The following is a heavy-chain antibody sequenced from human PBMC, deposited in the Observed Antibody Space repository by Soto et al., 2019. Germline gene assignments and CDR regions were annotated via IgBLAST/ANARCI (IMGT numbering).Heavy chain of an antibody. CDR1: GFTFSNYA. CDR3: AKDRRIAAAGKNYFDY. CDR2: ISGSGGST. J-gene: IGHJ4*02. V-gene: IGHV3-23*01. D-gene: IGHD6-13*01. Sequence: GGSLRLSCVASGFTFSNYAMSWVRQAPGKGLEWVSVISGSGGSTYYADSVKGRFTISRDNSKNTLYLQMNSLRAEDTAVYYCAKDRRIAAAGKNYFDYWGEGTLVTVSS.